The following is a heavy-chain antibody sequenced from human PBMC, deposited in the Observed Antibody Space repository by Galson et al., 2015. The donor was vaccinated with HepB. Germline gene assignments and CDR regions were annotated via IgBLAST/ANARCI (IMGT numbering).Heavy chain of an antibody. CDR3: ARDPGGLNDFWSCFLFLY. V-gene: IGHV1-24*01. CDR2: FDPEDGET. CDR1: GYTLRKLS. J-gene: IGHJ4*02. Sequence: SVKVSCKVSGYTLRKLSMHWVRQAPGEGLEWMGGFDPEDGETIYAQKFQGRVTITADESTSTAYMEMSSLRSEDTAVYYCARDPGGLNDFWSCFLFLYWGQGTLVTVSS. D-gene: IGHD3-3*01.